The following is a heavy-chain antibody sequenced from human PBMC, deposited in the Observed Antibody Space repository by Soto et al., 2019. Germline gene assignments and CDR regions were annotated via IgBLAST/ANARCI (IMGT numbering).Heavy chain of an antibody. CDR1: GFDFEDYA. CDR2: TNSDGTDS. D-gene: IGHD3-22*01. V-gene: IGHV3-43D*04. Sequence: GGPLRLSCAAAGFDFEDYAMHWVRQVPGKGLEWVSLTNSDGTDSYYMDSVKGRFTISRDNAKSTLYLQMDRLRPEDTALYFCAKSLYYYASSPLDHWGQ. J-gene: IGHJ4*02. CDR3: AKSLYYYASSPLDH.